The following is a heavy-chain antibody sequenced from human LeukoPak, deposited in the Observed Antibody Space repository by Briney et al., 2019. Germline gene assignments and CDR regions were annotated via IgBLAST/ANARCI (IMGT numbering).Heavy chain of an antibody. J-gene: IGHJ4*02. Sequence: PSETLSLTCTVSGGSISSYYWSWIRQPPGKGLEWIGYISYTGGTNYNPSPKSRVTISVDTSKDQFSLKLSSVTAADTAVYYCARVPPLSRPYTGNNYYFDYWGQGTLVTVSS. CDR2: ISYTGGT. V-gene: IGHV4-59*01. D-gene: IGHD5-24*01. CDR3: ARVPPLSRPYTGNNYYFDY. CDR1: GGSISSYY.